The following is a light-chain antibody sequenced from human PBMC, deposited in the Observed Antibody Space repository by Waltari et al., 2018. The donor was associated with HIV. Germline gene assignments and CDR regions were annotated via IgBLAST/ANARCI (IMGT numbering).Light chain of an antibody. CDR1: LGIDDW. CDR3: QEYNSG. J-gene: IGKJ1*01. Sequence: DSEMPQSPSTLCAFVGDRGTITCRARLGIDDWLAWYQHKPGNDPNRLIYKATKLETGVPSRFNGSRFGTEFTLIISSLQPDDVASYYCQEYNSGFGQGTKVEIK. CDR2: KAT. V-gene: IGKV1-5*03.